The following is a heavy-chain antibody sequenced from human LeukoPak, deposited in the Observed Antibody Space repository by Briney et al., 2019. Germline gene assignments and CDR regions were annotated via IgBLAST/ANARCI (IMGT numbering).Heavy chain of an antibody. CDR3: ARGPAYSNYDWFDP. J-gene: IGHJ5*02. CDR2: ISYDGSNK. Sequence: GGSLRLSCAASGFTFSSYGMHWVRQAPGKGLEWVAVISYDGSNKYYADSVKGRFTISRDNSKNTLYPQMNSLRAEDTAVYYCARGPAYSNYDWFDPWGQGTLVTVSS. V-gene: IGHV3-30*03. D-gene: IGHD4-11*01. CDR1: GFTFSSYG.